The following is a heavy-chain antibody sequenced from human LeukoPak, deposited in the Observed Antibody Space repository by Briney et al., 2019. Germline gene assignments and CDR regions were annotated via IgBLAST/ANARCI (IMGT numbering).Heavy chain of an antibody. CDR1: GYTFNTHG. J-gene: IGHJ4*02. Sequence: GASVKVSFKASGYTFNTHGISWGRPAPGQGLEWMGWISPYNGNTTYTQKLQGRVSMTIDTFTTTAYMELRSLRSDDTAIYYCARENQFFDWSFDSWGQGTLVTVSS. D-gene: IGHD3-3*01. CDR3: ARENQFFDWSFDS. CDR2: ISPYNGNT. V-gene: IGHV1-18*01.